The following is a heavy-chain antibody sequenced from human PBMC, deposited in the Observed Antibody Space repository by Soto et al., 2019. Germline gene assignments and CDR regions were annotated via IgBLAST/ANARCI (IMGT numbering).Heavy chain of an antibody. J-gene: IGHJ6*02. V-gene: IGHV3-15*07. D-gene: IGHD6-13*01. CDR3: TTGNPGIAAAGTGSYYYYGMDV. Sequence: GGSLRLSCAASGFTFSNAWMNWVRQAPGKGLEWVGRIKSKTDGGTTDYAAPVKGRFTISRDDSKNTLYLQMNSLKTEDTAVYYCTTGNPGIAAAGTGSYYYYGMDVWGQGTTVTVSS. CDR1: GFTFSNAW. CDR2: IKSKTDGGTT.